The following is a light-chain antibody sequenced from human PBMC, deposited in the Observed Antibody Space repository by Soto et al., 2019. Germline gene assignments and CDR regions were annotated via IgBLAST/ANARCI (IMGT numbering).Light chain of an antibody. CDR1: SSDVGGYNY. Sequence: QSALTQPASVSGSPGQSITISCTGTSSDVGGYNYVSWYQQHPGKAPKLMLYEVNNRPSGVSNRFSGSKSGNTASLTISGLQAEDEADYYCSSYTSSSTVVFGGGTQLTVL. CDR3: SSYTSSSTVV. CDR2: EVN. V-gene: IGLV2-14*01. J-gene: IGLJ2*01.